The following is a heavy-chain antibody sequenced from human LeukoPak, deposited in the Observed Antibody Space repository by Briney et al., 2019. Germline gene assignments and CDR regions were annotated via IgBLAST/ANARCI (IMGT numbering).Heavy chain of an antibody. CDR1: GGTFSSYA. V-gene: IGHV1-69*05. J-gene: IGHJ2*01. Sequence: VASVKVSCKASGGTFSSYAISWVRQAPGQGLEWMGRIITIFGTANYAQKFQGRVTVTTDESTSTAYMELSSLRSEDTAVYYCARGVGYYDSSGYYHNWYFDLWGRGTLVTVSS. CDR3: ARGVGYYDSSGYYHNWYFDL. CDR2: IITIFGTA. D-gene: IGHD3-22*01.